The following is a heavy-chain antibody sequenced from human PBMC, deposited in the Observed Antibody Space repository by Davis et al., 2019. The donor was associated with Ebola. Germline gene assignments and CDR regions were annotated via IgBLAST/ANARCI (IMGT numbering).Heavy chain of an antibody. D-gene: IGHD6-13*01. Sequence: SETLSLTCTVSGGSISSYYWSWIRQPPGKGLEWIGYIYYSGSTNYNPSLKSRVTISVDTSKNQFSLKLSSVTAADTAVYYCARARDSSSWKGYYYYGMDVWGQGTTVTVSS. V-gene: IGHV4-59*01. CDR2: IYYSGST. CDR3: ARARDSSSWKGYYYYGMDV. CDR1: GGSISSYY. J-gene: IGHJ6*02.